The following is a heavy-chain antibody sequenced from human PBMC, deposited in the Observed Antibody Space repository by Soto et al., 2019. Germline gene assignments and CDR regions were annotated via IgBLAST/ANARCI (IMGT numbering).Heavy chain of an antibody. V-gene: IGHV6-1*01. D-gene: IGHD3-10*01. CDR2: TYYKSKWNN. J-gene: IGHJ6*02. CDR3: TGITWFRGMDV. CDR1: GDSVSSNIAG. Sequence: SETLSLTCGISGDSVSSNIAGWSWIRQSPSRGLEWLGRTYYKSKWNNDYALSVKSRINIKPDTSKNQFSLHLYSVPPEDTAVYYCTGITWFRGMDVWGQGTWVT.